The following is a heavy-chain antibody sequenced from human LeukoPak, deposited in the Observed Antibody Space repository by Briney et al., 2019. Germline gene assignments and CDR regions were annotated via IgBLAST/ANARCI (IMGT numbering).Heavy chain of an antibody. V-gene: IGHV4-34*01. CDR1: GGSFSGYY. D-gene: IGHD2-2*01. J-gene: IGHJ4*02. Sequence: SETLSLTCAVYGGSFSGYYWSWIRQPPGKGLEWIGEINHSGSTNYNPSLKSRVTISVDTSKNQFSLKLSSVTAADTAVYYCARRSFIRSSTSCLLFDYWGQGTLVTVSS. CDR2: INHSGST. CDR3: ARRSFIRSSTSCLLFDY.